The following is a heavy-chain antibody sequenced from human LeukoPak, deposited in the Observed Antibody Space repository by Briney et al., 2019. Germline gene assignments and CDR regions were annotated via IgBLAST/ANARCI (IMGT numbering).Heavy chain of an antibody. CDR3: AREGGDPRWLDP. D-gene: IGHD6-25*01. CDR2: INTSGSA. CDR1: GGSISSYY. Sequence: SETLSLTCTVSGGSISSYYWTWIRQSAGKGLEWTGRINTSGSANYNPSLRSRATMSVNTSKNQFSLNLTSVTAADTAVYSCAREGGDPRWLDPWGQGTLVTVSS. V-gene: IGHV4-4*07. J-gene: IGHJ5*02.